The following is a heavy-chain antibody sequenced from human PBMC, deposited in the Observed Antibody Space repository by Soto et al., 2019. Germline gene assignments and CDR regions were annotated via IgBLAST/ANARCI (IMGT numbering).Heavy chain of an antibody. CDR1: GGSINSSTYY. CDR2: IYYSGST. D-gene: IGHD6-13*01. Sequence: QLQLQESGPGLVKPSETLSLTCTVSGGSINSSTYYWAWIRQPPGKGLEWIGSIYYSGSTYYNPSLKSRVTISVDTSKYQFSLKLSSVTAADTAVYYCATIAAAGGYWYLDLWGRGTLVTVSS. CDR3: ATIAAAGGYWYLDL. J-gene: IGHJ2*01. V-gene: IGHV4-39*01.